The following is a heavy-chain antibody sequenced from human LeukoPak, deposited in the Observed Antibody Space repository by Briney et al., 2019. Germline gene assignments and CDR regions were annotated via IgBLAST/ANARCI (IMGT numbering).Heavy chain of an antibody. V-gene: IGHV4-59*01. Sequence: PSETLSLTCTVSGGSISSYYWSWIRQPPGKGLEWIGYIYYSGSTNYNPSLKSRVTISVDTSKNQFSLKLISVTAADTTVYYCARLRIDYFDYWGQGTLVTVSS. CDR2: IYYSGST. CDR1: GGSISSYY. J-gene: IGHJ4*02. D-gene: IGHD1-26*01. CDR3: ARLRIDYFDY.